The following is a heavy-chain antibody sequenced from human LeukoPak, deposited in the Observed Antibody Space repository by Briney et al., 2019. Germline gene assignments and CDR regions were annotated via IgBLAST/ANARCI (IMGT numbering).Heavy chain of an antibody. CDR2: INHSGST. V-gene: IGHV4-39*07. Sequence: SETLSLTCTVSGGSISSSSYYWGWIRQPPGKGLEWIGEINHSGSTNYNPSLKSRVTISVDTSKNQFSLKLSSVTAADTAVYYCARGSGRSSFDYWGQGTLVTVSS. J-gene: IGHJ4*02. D-gene: IGHD6-19*01. CDR3: ARGSGRSSFDY. CDR1: GGSISSSSYY.